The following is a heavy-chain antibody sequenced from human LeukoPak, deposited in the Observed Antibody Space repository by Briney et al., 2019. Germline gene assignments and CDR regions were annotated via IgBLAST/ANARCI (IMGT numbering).Heavy chain of an antibody. CDR2: IYYSGST. Sequence: SETLSLTCTVSGGSISSYSWSWIRQPPGKGLEWIGYIYYSGSTNHNPSLKSRVTISVDTSKNQFSLKLSSVTAADTAVYYCARVGLRGVIILWFDPWGQGTLVTVSS. D-gene: IGHD3-10*01. V-gene: IGHV4-59*01. J-gene: IGHJ5*02. CDR3: ARVGLRGVIILWFDP. CDR1: GGSISSYS.